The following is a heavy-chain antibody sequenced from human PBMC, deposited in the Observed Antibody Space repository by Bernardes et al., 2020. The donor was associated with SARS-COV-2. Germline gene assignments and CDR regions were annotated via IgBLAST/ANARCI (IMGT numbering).Heavy chain of an antibody. CDR3: AKEEGPRGPNDD. J-gene: IGHJ4*02. CDR2: VSYDGSKK. CDR1: GFTFSNYA. Sequence: SLRLSCAASGFTFSNYAVHWVRQAPGKGLEWVAVVSYDGSKKYYADSVKGRFTISRDNSRNTLYLQINSLTTEDTAMYYCAKEEGPRGPNDDWGQGTLVSVS. V-gene: IGHV3-30*18. D-gene: IGHD3-10*01.